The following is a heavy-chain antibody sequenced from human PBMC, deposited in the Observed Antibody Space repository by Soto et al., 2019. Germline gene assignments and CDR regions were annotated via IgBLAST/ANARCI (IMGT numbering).Heavy chain of an antibody. CDR1: GFTFSSYS. CDR2: ISSSSSYI. V-gene: IGHV3-21*01. D-gene: IGHD3-10*01. J-gene: IGHJ3*02. CDR3: ARVTVLLWFGEYDTTDAFDI. Sequence: GGSLRLSCAASGFTFSSYSMNWVRQAPGKGLEWVSSISSSSSYIYYADSVKGRFTISRDNAKNSLYLQMNSLRAEDTAVYYCARVTVLLWFGEYDTTDAFDIWGQGTTVTVSS.